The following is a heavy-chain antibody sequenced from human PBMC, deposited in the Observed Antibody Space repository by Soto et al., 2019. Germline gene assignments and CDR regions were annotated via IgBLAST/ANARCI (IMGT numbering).Heavy chain of an antibody. CDR3: AIGPPSDIVVVPADFYYYGMDV. CDR1: GFTFSSYW. J-gene: IGHJ6*02. V-gene: IGHV3-7*01. D-gene: IGHD2-2*01. CDR2: IKQDGSEK. Sequence: GGSLRLSCAASGFTFSSYWMSWVRQAPGKGLEWVANIKQDGSEKYYVDSVKGRFTISRDNAKNSLYLQMNSLRDEDTFVYYCAIGPPSDIVVVPADFYYYGMDVWGQGTTVTVSS.